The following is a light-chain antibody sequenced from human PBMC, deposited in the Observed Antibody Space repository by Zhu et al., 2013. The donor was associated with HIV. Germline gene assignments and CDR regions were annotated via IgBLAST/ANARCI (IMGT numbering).Light chain of an antibody. Sequence: AIRMTQSPSSLYASTGDRVTITCRASQDISSHVAWYQHRSGQAPKLLIYAASTLETGAPSRFSGSGSGTEFTLSISCLQSEDFATYYCQQSYSYPPTFGQG. CDR1: QDISSH. J-gene: IGKJ1*01. CDR3: QQSYSYPPT. V-gene: IGKV1-8*01. CDR2: AAS.